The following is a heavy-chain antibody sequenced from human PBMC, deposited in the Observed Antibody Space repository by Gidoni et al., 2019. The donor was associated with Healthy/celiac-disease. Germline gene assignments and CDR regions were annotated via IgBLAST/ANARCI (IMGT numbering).Heavy chain of an antibody. CDR2: IYYSGST. CDR3: ARQDGYDPFQLDY. CDR1: GGSISSYY. J-gene: IGHJ4*02. Sequence: QVQLQESGPGLVKPSETLSLTCTVSGGSISSYYWSWIRQPPGKGLEWIGYIYYSGSTNYNPSLKSRVTISVDTSKNQFSLKLSSVTAADTAVYYCARQDGYDPFQLDYWGQGTLVTVSS. V-gene: IGHV4-59*08. D-gene: IGHD5-12*01.